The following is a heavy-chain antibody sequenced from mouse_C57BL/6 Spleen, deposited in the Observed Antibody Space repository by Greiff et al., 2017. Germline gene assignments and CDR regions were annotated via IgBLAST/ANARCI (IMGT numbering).Heavy chain of an antibody. CDR1: GFSLTSYG. D-gene: IGHD3-3*01. Sequence: QVQLKESGPGLVQPSQSLSITCTVSGFSLTSYGVHWVRQSPGKGLEWLGVIWSGGSTDYNAAFISRLSISKDNSKSQVFFKMNSLQADDTAIYYCAREGGTAWFAYWGQGTLVTVSA. CDR3: AREGGTAWFAY. V-gene: IGHV2-2*01. J-gene: IGHJ3*01. CDR2: IWSGGST.